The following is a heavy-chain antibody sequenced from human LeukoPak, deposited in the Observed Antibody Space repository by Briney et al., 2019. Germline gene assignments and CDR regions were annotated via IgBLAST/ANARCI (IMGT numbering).Heavy chain of an antibody. Sequence: SETLSLTCTVSGYSISSGYYWGWIRQPPGKGLEWIGSIYHSGSTYYNPSLKSRVTISVDTSKNQFSLKLSSVTAADTAVYYCASGIAVAGDPLFDYWGQGTLVTVSS. CDR3: ASGIAVAGDPLFDY. CDR2: IYHSGST. D-gene: IGHD6-19*01. J-gene: IGHJ4*02. V-gene: IGHV4-38-2*02. CDR1: GYSISSGYY.